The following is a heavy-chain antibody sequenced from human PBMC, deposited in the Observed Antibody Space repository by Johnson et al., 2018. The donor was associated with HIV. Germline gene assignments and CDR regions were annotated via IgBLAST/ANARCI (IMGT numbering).Heavy chain of an antibody. CDR3: ARERGAVAGTAAFAV. Sequence: VQLVESGGGLIQPGGSLRLSCAASGFTVSSNYMSWVRQAPGKGLEWVSVIYSGDSTYYADSVKGRFTTSRDNSKNTLYLQMNSLRAEDTAVYYCARERGAVAGTAAFAVWGQGTVVTVSS. CDR2: IYSGDST. CDR1: GFTVSSNY. V-gene: IGHV3-53*01. D-gene: IGHD6-19*01. J-gene: IGHJ3*01.